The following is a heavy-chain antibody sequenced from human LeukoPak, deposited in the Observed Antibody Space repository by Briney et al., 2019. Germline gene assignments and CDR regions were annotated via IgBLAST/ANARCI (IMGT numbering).Heavy chain of an antibody. CDR3: ARRYDFWSGSSSGVFDL. J-gene: IGHJ3*01. CDR2: IHSGGAT. V-gene: IGHV3-53*01. Sequence: PGGSLRLSCEVSGVSFSSDYMTWIRQAPGKGLVWVSVIHSGGATFYADSVKGRFTISRDTSKNTLSLQMNNLRAEDTGVYYCARRYDFWSGSSSGVFDLWGEGTMVSVSS. CDR1: GVSFSSDY. D-gene: IGHD3-3*01.